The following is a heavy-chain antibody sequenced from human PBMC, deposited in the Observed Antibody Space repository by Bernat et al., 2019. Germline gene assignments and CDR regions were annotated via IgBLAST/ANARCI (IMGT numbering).Heavy chain of an antibody. V-gene: IGHV3-30-3*01. CDR3: ARAEGWFDP. CDR1: GFTFRSYA. J-gene: IGHJ5*02. Sequence: QVQLVESGGGVVQPGRSLRLSCAASGFTFRSYAMHWVRQAPGKGLEWVAVISYDGSNKFYADSVKGRFTISRDISKNTLYLQMNSLRAEDTAVYYCARAEGWFDPWGQGTLVTVSS. CDR2: ISYDGSNK.